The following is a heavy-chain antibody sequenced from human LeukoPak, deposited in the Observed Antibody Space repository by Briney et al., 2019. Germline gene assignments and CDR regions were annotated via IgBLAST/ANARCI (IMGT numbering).Heavy chain of an antibody. J-gene: IGHJ4*02. V-gene: IGHV6-1*01. CDR1: GDSVSSSTSV. Sequence: SQTLSLTCAISGDSVSSSTSVWNWIRQSPSRGLEWLGRTYYRSRWKNDYIISVKSRITITPDTSRNQFSLQLSSVTPEDTAVYYCAREGAGAETAFDYWGQGTLVTVSS. CDR2: TYYRSRWKN. D-gene: IGHD2-21*02. CDR3: AREGAGAETAFDY.